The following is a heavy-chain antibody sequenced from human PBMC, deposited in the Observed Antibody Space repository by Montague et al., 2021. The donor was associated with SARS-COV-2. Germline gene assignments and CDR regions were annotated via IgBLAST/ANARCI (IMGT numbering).Heavy chain of an antibody. CDR3: ARGGTNFGVVTFPFDY. D-gene: IGHD3-3*01. CDR2: INHSGST. Sequence: TLSLTCAVYGGSFSGYYWSWIRQPPGKGLEWIGEINHSGSTYYNPSLKSRVTISVDTSKNQFSLKLSSVTAADTAVYYCARGGTNFGVVTFPFDYWGQGTLVTVSS. CDR1: GGSFSGYY. J-gene: IGHJ4*02. V-gene: IGHV4-34*09.